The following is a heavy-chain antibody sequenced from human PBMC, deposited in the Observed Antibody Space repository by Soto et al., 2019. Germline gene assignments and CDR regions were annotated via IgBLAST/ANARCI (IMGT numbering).Heavy chain of an antibody. CDR1: GFTFSSYA. V-gene: IGHV3-23*01. D-gene: IGHD5-18*01. Sequence: HPGGSLRLSCAASGFTFSSYAMSWVRQAPGKGLEWVSAISGSGGTTYYADSVKGRFTISRDNSKNTVYVQMNSLRAEDTAVYYCAKSVHSYGYYYYYGMDVWGQGTTVTVSS. J-gene: IGHJ6*02. CDR2: ISGSGGTT. CDR3: AKSVHSYGYYYYYGMDV.